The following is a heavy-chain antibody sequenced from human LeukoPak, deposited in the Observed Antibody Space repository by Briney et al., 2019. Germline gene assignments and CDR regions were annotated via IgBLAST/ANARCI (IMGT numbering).Heavy chain of an antibody. J-gene: IGHJ3*02. CDR2: IRSKAYGGTT. CDR1: GFTFGDYS. Sequence: SGGSLRLSCTASGFTFGDYSMSWFRRAPGKGLEWVGFIRSKAYGGTTEYAASVKGRFTISRDDSRGIAYLQMNSLETEDTAVYYCTSNPGYSYGSLDAFDIWGRGTMVTVSS. CDR3: TSNPGYSYGSLDAFDI. V-gene: IGHV3-49*03. D-gene: IGHD5-18*01.